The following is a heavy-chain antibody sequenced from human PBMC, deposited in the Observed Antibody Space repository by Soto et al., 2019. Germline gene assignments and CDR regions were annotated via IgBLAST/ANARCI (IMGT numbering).Heavy chain of an antibody. J-gene: IGHJ6*04. CDR1: GYTFTSYG. D-gene: IGHD5-18*01. Sequence: GASVKVSCKASGYTFTSYGISWVRQAPGQGLEWMGGIIPIFGTANYAQKFQGRVTITADESTSTAYMELSSLRSEDTTVYYCADGEYSDDNLDYCMDVWGKGTSVTVSS. CDR3: ADGEYSDDNLDYCMDV. CDR2: IIPIFGTA. V-gene: IGHV1-69*13.